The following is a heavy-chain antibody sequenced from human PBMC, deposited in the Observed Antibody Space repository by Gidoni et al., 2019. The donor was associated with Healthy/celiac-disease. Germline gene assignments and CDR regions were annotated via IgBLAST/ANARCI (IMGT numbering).Heavy chain of an antibody. Sequence: QVQLVESGGGVVQPGRSLRLSCAASGFTFSSYAMHWVRQAPGKGLEWVAVISYDGSNKYYADSVKGRFTISRDNSKNTLYLQMNSLRAEDTAVYYCAREGITGTTPFDYWGQGTLVTVSS. V-gene: IGHV3-30-3*01. CDR1: GFTFSSYA. CDR3: AREGITGTTPFDY. D-gene: IGHD1-7*01. J-gene: IGHJ4*02. CDR2: ISYDGSNK.